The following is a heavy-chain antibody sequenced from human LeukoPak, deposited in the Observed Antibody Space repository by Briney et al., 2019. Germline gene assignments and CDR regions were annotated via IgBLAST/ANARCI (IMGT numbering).Heavy chain of an antibody. V-gene: IGHV4-59*01. CDR2: IYYSGIT. CDR1: GGSISSYY. J-gene: IGHJ3*02. D-gene: IGHD1-26*01. CDR3: ARAGRWEGRPHAFDI. Sequence: SETLSLTCTVSGGSISSYYWSWIRQPAGKGLEWIGYIYYSGITNYNPSLKSRVTISVDTSKSQFSLKLSSVTAADTAVYYCARAGRWEGRPHAFDIWGQGTMVTVSS.